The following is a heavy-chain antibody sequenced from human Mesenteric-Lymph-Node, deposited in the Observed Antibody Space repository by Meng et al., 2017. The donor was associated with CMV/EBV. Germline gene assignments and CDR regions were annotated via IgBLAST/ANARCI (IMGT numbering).Heavy chain of an antibody. J-gene: IGHJ5*02. CDR1: GFTFNSYT. D-gene: IGHD2-2*01. V-gene: IGHV3-21*01. Sequence: GESLKISCAASGFTFNSYTMNWVRQAPGKGLEWISSISVSSSYIYYADSVKGRFTISRDNAKNSLYLQMNSLRAEDTAVYYCARTLSTGRYCSSTSCPSWGQGTLVTVSS. CDR2: ISVSSSYI. CDR3: ARTLSTGRYCSSTSCPS.